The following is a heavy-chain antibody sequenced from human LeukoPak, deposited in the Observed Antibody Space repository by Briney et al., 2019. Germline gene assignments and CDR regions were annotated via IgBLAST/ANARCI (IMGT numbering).Heavy chain of an antibody. CDR1: GYIFTNYA. Sequence: GASVKVSCKASGYIFTNYAIHWVRQAPGQRLEWMGWINAGNGNTKYSQKFQGRVTITRDTSASTVYMEVSSLRSEDTAVYYCARAPGGDYWGQGTLVTVSS. V-gene: IGHV1-3*01. D-gene: IGHD3-16*01. CDR2: INAGNGNT. J-gene: IGHJ4*02. CDR3: ARAPGGDY.